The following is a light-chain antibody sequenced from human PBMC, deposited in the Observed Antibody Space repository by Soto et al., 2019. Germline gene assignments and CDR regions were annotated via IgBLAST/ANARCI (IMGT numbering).Light chain of an antibody. CDR3: SSYTSRATLV. CDR1: TSDIGTYNY. Sequence: QSALTQPASVSGSPGQSITISCSGATSDIGTYNYVSWYQHHPGKVPKVIIYEVSNRPSGVSNRFSGSKSGNTASLTISGLQAEDEADYYCSSYTSRATLVFGGGTKVTVL. CDR2: EVS. J-gene: IGLJ3*02. V-gene: IGLV2-14*01.